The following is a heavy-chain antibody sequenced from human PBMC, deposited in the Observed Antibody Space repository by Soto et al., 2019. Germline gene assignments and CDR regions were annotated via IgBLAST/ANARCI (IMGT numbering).Heavy chain of an antibody. D-gene: IGHD5-12*01. J-gene: IGHJ4*02. CDR3: ARGVARGYEKNYFDY. Sequence: SETLSLTCTVSGGSISSYYWSWIRQPPGKGLEWIGYIYYSGSTNYNPSLKSRVTISVDTSKNQFSLKLSAVTAADPAVYYCARGVARGYEKNYFDYWGQGTLVTVSS. CDR1: GGSISSYY. V-gene: IGHV4-59*01. CDR2: IYYSGST.